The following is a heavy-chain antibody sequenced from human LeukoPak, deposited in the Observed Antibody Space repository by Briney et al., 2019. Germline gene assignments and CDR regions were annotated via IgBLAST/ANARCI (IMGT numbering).Heavy chain of an antibody. J-gene: IGHJ3*02. Sequence: ASVKVSCKASGYTFTGYYMHWVRQAPGQGLEWMGWINPNSGGTSYAQKFQGRVTMTRDTSISTAYMELSRLRSDDTAVYYCARDRRGVVRGVIISYAFDIWGQGTMVTVSS. CDR3: ARDRRGVVRGVIISYAFDI. CDR2: INPNSGGT. V-gene: IGHV1-2*02. CDR1: GYTFTGYY. D-gene: IGHD3-10*01.